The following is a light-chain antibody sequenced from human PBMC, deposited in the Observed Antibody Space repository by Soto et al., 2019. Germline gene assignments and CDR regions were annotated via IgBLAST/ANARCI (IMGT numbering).Light chain of an antibody. CDR3: AEWDDSLNGHVV. V-gene: IGLV1-44*01. Sequence: QSVLTQPPSASGTPGQRVTISCSGSSSNIGSNTVNWYQQLPGTAPKLLIYSNNQRPSGVPDRFSGSKSDTSASLAISGLQSEDEADYYCAEWDDSLNGHVVFGGGTKLTVL. J-gene: IGLJ2*01. CDR1: SSNIGSNT. CDR2: SNN.